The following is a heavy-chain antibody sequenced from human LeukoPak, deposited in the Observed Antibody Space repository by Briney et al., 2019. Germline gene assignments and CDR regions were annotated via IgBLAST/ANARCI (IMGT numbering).Heavy chain of an antibody. D-gene: IGHD6-13*01. J-gene: IGHJ5*02. Sequence: AASVKVSCRASGYTFTSYDINWVRQATGQGLEWMGWMNPNSGNTGYAQKFQGRVTMTRNTSISTAYMELSSLRSEDTAVYYCARGRRYSSFNWFDPWGQGTLVTVSS. CDR3: ARGRRYSSFNWFDP. CDR1: GYTFTSYD. CDR2: MNPNSGNT. V-gene: IGHV1-8*01.